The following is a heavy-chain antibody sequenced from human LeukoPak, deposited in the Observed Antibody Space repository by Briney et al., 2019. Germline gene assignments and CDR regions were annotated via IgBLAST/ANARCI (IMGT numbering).Heavy chain of an antibody. CDR2: ISAGGAAT. V-gene: IGHV3-23*01. D-gene: IGHD1-20*01. Sequence: GGSLRLTCAASGCTFSTFAANWARQPPGKGLEWVSAISAGGAATYYADSVKGRFTISRDNPKSILYLQMHSLRAEDTAIYYCARLGHNCASDSWGQGTLVTVSS. CDR1: GCTFSTFA. CDR3: ARLGHNCASDS. J-gene: IGHJ5*01.